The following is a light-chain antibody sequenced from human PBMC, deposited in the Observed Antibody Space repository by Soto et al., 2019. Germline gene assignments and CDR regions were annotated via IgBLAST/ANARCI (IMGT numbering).Light chain of an antibody. CDR1: YSNIGDNY. CDR2: DNN. Sequence: QSVLTQPPSVSAAPGQKVTISCSGSYSNIGDNYVSWYRQVPGTTPKLLIYDNNKRASRIPDRFSGSKSATSATLATTGLQTGDEADYYCAVWDSSLSAVVFGGGTKLTVL. CDR3: AVWDSSLSAVV. V-gene: IGLV1-51*01. J-gene: IGLJ2*01.